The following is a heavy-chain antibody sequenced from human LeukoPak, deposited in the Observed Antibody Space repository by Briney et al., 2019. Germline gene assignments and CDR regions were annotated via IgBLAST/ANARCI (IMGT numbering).Heavy chain of an antibody. Sequence: PSETLSLTCTVSGGSISSGGYYWSWIRQHPGKGLEWIGYIYYSGSTYYNPSLKSRVTISVDTSKNQFSLKLSSVTAADTAVYYCARAISSGWYLATQPKFDYWGQGTLVTVSS. CDR1: GGSISSGGYY. CDR2: IYYSGST. V-gene: IGHV4-31*03. J-gene: IGHJ4*02. CDR3: ARAISSGWYLATQPKFDY. D-gene: IGHD6-19*01.